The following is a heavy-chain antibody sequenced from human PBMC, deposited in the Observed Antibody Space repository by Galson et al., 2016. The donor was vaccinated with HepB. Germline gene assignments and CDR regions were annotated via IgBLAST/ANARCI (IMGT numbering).Heavy chain of an antibody. J-gene: IGHJ3*02. V-gene: IGHV4-34*01. CDR1: GGSFSGYY. D-gene: IGHD6-19*01. CDR3: ARRGSGWRHDAFDI. CDR2: INDSGST. Sequence: SETLSLTCAVHGGSFSGYYWSWIRQPPGKGLEWIGEINDSGSTNYNPSLKSRVTISVDTSKKQFSLNLRSVTAADTTVYYCARRGSGWRHDAFDIWGQGTMVTVSS.